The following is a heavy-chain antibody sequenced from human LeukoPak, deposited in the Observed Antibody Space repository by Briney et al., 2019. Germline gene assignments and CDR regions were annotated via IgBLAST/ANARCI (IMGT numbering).Heavy chain of an antibody. V-gene: IGHV4-39*07. CDR3: ARAGQLWPHFDS. CDR1: GDSITSTTYY. CDR2: VYYSGNT. Sequence: PSETLSLTCTVSGDSITSTTYYWGWVRQPPGKGLEWIGSVYYSGNTYYNPSLKSRITISVDTSENQVSLRLTSLTAADTAVYYCARAGQLWPHFDSWGQGTLVTVSS. D-gene: IGHD5-18*01. J-gene: IGHJ4*02.